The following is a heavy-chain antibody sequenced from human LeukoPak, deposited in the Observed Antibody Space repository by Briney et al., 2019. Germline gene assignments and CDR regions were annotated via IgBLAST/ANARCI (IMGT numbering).Heavy chain of an antibody. D-gene: IGHD3-10*01. V-gene: IGHV1-2*02. Sequence: VASVKVSCKASGYTFTGYYMHWVRQAPGQGLEWLGLINPNTGDTRYAQKFQGRVTMTRDTSISTAYMELSGLRSDDTAIYYCASLGDYYGSGSYAPFDHWGQGTLVTVSS. CDR3: ASLGDYYGSGSYAPFDH. J-gene: IGHJ4*02. CDR1: GYTFTGYY. CDR2: INPNTGDT.